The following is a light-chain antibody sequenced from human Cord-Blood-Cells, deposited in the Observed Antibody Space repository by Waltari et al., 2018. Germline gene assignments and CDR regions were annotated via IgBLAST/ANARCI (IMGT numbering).Light chain of an antibody. V-gene: IGLV1-44*01. CDR1: SPNIGGNT. CDR3: AAWDDSLNGPV. J-gene: IGLJ2*01. Sequence: QSVLTQPPSASGTPGQRVTIPCSGSSPNIGGNTVNWYQQPPGTAPHLLIYSNNQRPSGVPDRFSGSKSGTSASLAISGLQSEDEADYYCAAWDDSLNGPVFGGGTKLTVL. CDR2: SNN.